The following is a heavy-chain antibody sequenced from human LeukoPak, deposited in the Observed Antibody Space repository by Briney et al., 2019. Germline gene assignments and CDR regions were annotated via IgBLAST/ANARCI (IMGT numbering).Heavy chain of an antibody. CDR1: GFTVSSNY. Sequence: GGSLRLSRAASGFTVSSNYMNRVRQAPGKGLEWVSIIYSGGTTYYADSVKGRFTISRDTSKNTVYLQMNSLRAEDTAVYYCARGLRVGSVTYSYYFDSWGQGTLVTVSS. V-gene: IGHV3-53*01. D-gene: IGHD1-26*01. CDR3: ARGLRVGSVTYSYYFDS. J-gene: IGHJ4*02. CDR2: IYSGGTT.